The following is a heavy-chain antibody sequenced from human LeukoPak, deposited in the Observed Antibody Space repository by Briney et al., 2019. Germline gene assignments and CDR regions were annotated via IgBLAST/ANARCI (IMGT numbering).Heavy chain of an antibody. V-gene: IGHV4-59*01. J-gene: IGHJ4*02. Sequence: PSETLSLTCTVSGGSNSSSYWSWIRQPPGKGLEWIGYIYYSGSTNCNPSLKSRVTISVDTSKNQFSLKLSSVTAADTAVYYCAGLKRDSSGYLFDYWGQGTLVTVSS. D-gene: IGHD3-22*01. CDR2: IYYSGST. CDR1: GGSNSSSY. CDR3: AGLKRDSSGYLFDY.